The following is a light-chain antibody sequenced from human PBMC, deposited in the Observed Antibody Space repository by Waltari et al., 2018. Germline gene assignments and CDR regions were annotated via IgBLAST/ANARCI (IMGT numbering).Light chain of an antibody. CDR2: DVY. J-gene: IGLJ2*01. V-gene: IGLV2-14*03. CDR3: SSYTINIVI. Sequence: QSALTQPASVSGSPGPSITISCTGPTSDHVSWYQLHPGKAPKLIIYDVYNRPSGVYNRFSGSKSGNTASLTISGLQAEDEADYYCSSYTINIVIFGGGTKLTVL. CDR1: TSDH.